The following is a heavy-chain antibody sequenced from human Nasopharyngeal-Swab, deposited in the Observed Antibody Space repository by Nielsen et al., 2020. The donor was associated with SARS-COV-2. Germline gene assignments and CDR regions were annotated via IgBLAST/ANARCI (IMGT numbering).Heavy chain of an antibody. D-gene: IGHD3-9*01. V-gene: IGHV3-23*01. CDR2: ISGSGGST. CDR3: AKDPNDLTYYDILTGRDNAFDI. Sequence: GGSLRLSCAASGFTFSSYAMSWVRQAPGKGLEWVSAISGSGGSTYYADSVKGRFTISRGNSKNTLYLQMNSLRAEDTAVYYCAKDPNDLTYYDILTGRDNAFDIWGQGTMVTVSS. J-gene: IGHJ3*02. CDR1: GFTFSSYA.